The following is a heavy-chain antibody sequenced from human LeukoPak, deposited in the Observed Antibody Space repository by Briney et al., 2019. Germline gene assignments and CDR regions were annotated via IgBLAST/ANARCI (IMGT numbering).Heavy chain of an antibody. CDR3: ARQNRYSSGWYSSWFDP. V-gene: IGHV4-30-4*01. CDR2: IYYSGST. CDR1: GDSISSGDYY. J-gene: IGHJ5*02. Sequence: PSETLSLTRTVSGDSISSGDYYWSWIRQPPGKGLEWIGYIYYSGSTYYNPSLKSRPTISIDTSKNQFSLKLSSVTAADTAVYYCARQNRYSSGWYSSWFDPWGQGTLVTVSS. D-gene: IGHD6-19*01.